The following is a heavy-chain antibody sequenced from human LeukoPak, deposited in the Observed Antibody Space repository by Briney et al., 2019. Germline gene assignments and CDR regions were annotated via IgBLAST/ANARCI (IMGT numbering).Heavy chain of an antibody. Sequence: PSETLSLTCTVSGGSISSGSYYWSWIRQPAGKGLEWIGRIYTSGSTNYNPSLKSRVTISVDTSKNQFSLKLSSVTAADTAVYYCARDLVQALDYWGQGTPVTVSS. CDR3: ARDLVQALDY. D-gene: IGHD6-6*01. CDR2: IYTSGST. J-gene: IGHJ4*02. CDR1: GGSISSGSYY. V-gene: IGHV4-61*02.